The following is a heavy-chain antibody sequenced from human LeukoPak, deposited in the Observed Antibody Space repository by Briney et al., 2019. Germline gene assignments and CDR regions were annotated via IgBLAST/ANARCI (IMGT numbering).Heavy chain of an antibody. Sequence: PGGSLRLSCAASGFTFSHYGMHWVRQAPGKGLEWVAFIRYDGSNKYYADSVKGRFTITRDNSKNTLYLQMNSLRAEDTAVYYCASLCYSSSWSDYWGQGTLVTVSS. CDR2: IRYDGSNK. CDR1: GFTFSHYG. CDR3: ASLCYSSSWSDY. V-gene: IGHV3-30*02. J-gene: IGHJ4*02. D-gene: IGHD6-13*01.